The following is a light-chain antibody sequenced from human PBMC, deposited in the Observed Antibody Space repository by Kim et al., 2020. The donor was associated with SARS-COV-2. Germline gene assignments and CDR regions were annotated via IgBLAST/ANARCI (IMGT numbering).Light chain of an antibody. V-gene: IGKV1-5*03. CDR1: QSVNSY. Sequence: ASVRDTVTITCRASQSVNSYLAWYQQKPGKAPKLLIQKASRLESGVPSRFSGSGSGTEFALTISSLQPDDFATYYCQQYNSYPLTFGGGTKVDIK. CDR2: KAS. J-gene: IGKJ4*01. CDR3: QQYNSYPLT.